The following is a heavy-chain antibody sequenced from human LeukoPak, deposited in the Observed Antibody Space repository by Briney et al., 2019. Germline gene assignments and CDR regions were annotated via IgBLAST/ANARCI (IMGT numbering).Heavy chain of an antibody. Sequence: GGSLRLSCAASGFTFSSYSMNWVRQAPGKGLEWVSSISSSSSYIYYADSVKGRFTISRDNAKNSLYLQMNSLRAEDTAVYYCARAVGNYDFWSGYYLDYWGQGTLVTVSS. J-gene: IGHJ4*02. CDR2: ISSSSSYI. V-gene: IGHV3-21*01. CDR1: GFTFSSYS. D-gene: IGHD3-3*01. CDR3: ARAVGNYDFWSGYYLDY.